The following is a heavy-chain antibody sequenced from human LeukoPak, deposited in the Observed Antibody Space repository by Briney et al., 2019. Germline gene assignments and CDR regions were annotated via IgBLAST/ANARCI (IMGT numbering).Heavy chain of an antibody. V-gene: IGHV4-59*01. Sequence: SETLSLTCTVSGGSISSYYWNWIRQPPGKGLEWIGYIYFSGSTHYNPSLKSRVTMSVDTSKNQFSLKLSSVTPADTAVYYCAIGADSSGYYSIFYFDYWGQGTLATVSS. CDR1: GGSISSYY. D-gene: IGHD3-22*01. CDR3: AIGADSSGYYSIFYFDY. CDR2: IYFSGST. J-gene: IGHJ4*02.